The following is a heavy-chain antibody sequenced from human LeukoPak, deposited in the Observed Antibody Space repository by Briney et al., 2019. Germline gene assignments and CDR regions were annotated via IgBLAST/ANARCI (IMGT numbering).Heavy chain of an antibody. Sequence: PSQTLSLTCTVSGGSISSGGYYWSWIRQPPGKGLEWIVYIYHSGSTYYNPSLKSRVTISVDRSKNQFSLKLSSVTAADTAVYYCARGTVEWELLPGPQVDYWGQGTLVTVSS. D-gene: IGHD1-26*01. V-gene: IGHV4-30-2*01. CDR1: GGSISSGGYY. CDR2: IYHSGST. J-gene: IGHJ4*02. CDR3: ARGTVEWELLPGPQVDY.